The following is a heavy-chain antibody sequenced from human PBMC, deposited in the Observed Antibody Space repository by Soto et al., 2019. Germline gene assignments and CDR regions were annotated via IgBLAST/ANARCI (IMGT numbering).Heavy chain of an antibody. CDR3: ARGGRTGTTLGH. V-gene: IGHV4-30-2*01. Sequence: PSETLSLTCAVSGASVSSDGYSWSWVRQTPGKGLEWIGYIFPSGSSTYYNPSLKSRVTMSVDSARNHFSLNLTSTTAADTAVYYCARGGRTGTTLGHWGQGTLVTVSS. CDR2: IFPSGSST. J-gene: IGHJ4*02. CDR1: GASVSSDGYS. D-gene: IGHD1-7*01.